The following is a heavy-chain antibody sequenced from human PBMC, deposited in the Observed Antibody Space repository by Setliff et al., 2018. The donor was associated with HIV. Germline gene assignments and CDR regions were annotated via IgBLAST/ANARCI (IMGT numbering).Heavy chain of an antibody. D-gene: IGHD2-15*01. CDR3: ARGVPLLPPNF. V-gene: IGHV4-4*07. Sequence: SETLSLTCRVSGGSIRDYYWNWIRQPAGKGLEWIGRIYSDGSTFFNPSLKSRVTISVDASERHFSLRMTSTTAADTAIYYCARGVPLLPPNFWGQGTLVTVSS. CDR1: GGSIRDYY. CDR2: IYSDGST. J-gene: IGHJ4*02.